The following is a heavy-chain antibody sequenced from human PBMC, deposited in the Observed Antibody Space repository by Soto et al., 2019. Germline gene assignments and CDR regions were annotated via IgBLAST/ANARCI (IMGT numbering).Heavy chain of an antibody. Sequence: GESLKISCKGSGYSFTTYWIGWVRQMPGKGLEWMGIINPRDSDTRYSPSFQGQVTISADKSINTAYLQWSSLKASDSAMYYCARPGSSSSDYWGQGTLVTVSS. CDR1: GYSFTTYW. D-gene: IGHD6-6*01. V-gene: IGHV5-51*01. J-gene: IGHJ4*02. CDR3: ARPGSSSSDY. CDR2: INPRDSDT.